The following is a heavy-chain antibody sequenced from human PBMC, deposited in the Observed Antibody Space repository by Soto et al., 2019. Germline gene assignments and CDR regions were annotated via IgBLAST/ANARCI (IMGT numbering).Heavy chain of an antibody. V-gene: IGHV3-23*01. CDR2: VSIGGST. CDR3: AKRRGVGGHFDY. CDR1: GFTFSSYA. D-gene: IGHD2-8*02. Sequence: DVQLLESGGGLVQPEGSLRLSCAASGFTFSSYAMGWVRQGPGKGLEWVAVVSIGGSTHYADSVRGRFTISRDNSKNTLSLQMNILTTEDTAVYSCAKRRGVGGHFDYWGQGALVTVSS. J-gene: IGHJ4*02.